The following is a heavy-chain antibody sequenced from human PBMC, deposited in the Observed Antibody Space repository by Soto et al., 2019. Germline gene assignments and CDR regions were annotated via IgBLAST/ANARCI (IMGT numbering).Heavy chain of an antibody. CDR2: IYSGGST. CDR3: ARASRNYYDSSGYLYYFDY. Sequence: PGGSLRLSCAASGFTVSSNYMSWVRQAPGKGLEWVSVIYSGGSTFYADSVKGRFTISRDNSKNTLYLQMNSLRAEDTAVYYCARASRNYYDSSGYLYYFDYWGRGTLVTVSS. CDR1: GFTVSSNY. J-gene: IGHJ4*02. D-gene: IGHD3-22*01. V-gene: IGHV3-66*01.